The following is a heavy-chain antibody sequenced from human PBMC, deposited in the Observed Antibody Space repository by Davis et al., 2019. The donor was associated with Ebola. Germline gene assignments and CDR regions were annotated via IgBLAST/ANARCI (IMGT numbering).Heavy chain of an antibody. D-gene: IGHD6-13*01. J-gene: IGHJ6*02. CDR1: GFTFSNHG. Sequence: GESLKISCAASGFTFSNHGMHWVRQAPDKGLEWVAAIWYDGSKTCYSDSVKGRFTISRDDAKNTLYLQMNSLRAEDTAVYYCAREGIAAAPSYYYYYGMDVWGQGTTVTVSS. V-gene: IGHV3-33*01. CDR3: AREGIAAAPSYYYYYGMDV. CDR2: IWYDGSKT.